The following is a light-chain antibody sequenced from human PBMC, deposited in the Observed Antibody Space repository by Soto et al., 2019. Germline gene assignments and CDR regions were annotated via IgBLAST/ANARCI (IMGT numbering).Light chain of an antibody. J-gene: IGLJ2*01. V-gene: IGLV2-14*01. CDR3: SSYTSSSTLV. CDR2: DVS. CDR1: SSDVGGYNY. Sequence: QSALTQPASVSGSPGQSITISCTGTSSDVGGYNYVSWYQQHPGKAPKLMIYDVSTRPSGVSNRFSGAKSVNTASLTISGLQAEDEADYYCSSYTSSSTLVFGGGTKLTVL.